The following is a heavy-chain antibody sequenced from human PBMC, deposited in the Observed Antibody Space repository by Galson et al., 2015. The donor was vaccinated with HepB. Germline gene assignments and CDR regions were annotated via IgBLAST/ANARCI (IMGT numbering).Heavy chain of an antibody. Sequence: QSGAEVKKPGKSLKLSCGTSGYSFANHWIAWVRQMPGKGLEWMGIIYPGDSDTKYSPSFQGHVTISTDKSITTAFLQWSSLKASDPAMYYCARKNQRAAGNFDFWGHGTLVTVSS. J-gene: IGHJ4*01. CDR1: GYSFANHW. CDR3: ARKNQRAAGNFDF. CDR2: IYPGDSDT. D-gene: IGHD1-1*01. V-gene: IGHV5-51*01.